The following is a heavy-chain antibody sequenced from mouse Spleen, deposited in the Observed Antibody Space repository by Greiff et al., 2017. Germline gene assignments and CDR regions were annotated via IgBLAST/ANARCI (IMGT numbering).Heavy chain of an antibody. CDR3: ARPMATGWYFDV. CDR1: GFTFSDYG. CDR2: ISSGSSTI. Sequence: EVKVVESGGGLVKPGGSLKLSCAASGFTFSDYGMHWVRQAPEKGLEWVAYISSGSSTIYYADTVKGRFTISSDNAKNTLFLQMTSLRSEDTAMYYCARPMATGWYFDVWGAGTTVTVSS. J-gene: IGHJ1*01. D-gene: IGHD1-1*01. V-gene: IGHV5-17*01.